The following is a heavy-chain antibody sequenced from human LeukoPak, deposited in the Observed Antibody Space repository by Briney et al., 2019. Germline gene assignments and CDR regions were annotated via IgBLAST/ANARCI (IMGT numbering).Heavy chain of an antibody. V-gene: IGHV4-59*11. CDR1: GGSISSHY. J-gene: IGHJ3*02. CDR2: ISSIGST. D-gene: IGHD4-17*01. CDR3: ARDPATVTKGLDI. Sequence: SSETLSLTCTVSGGSISSHYWSWIRQPPGKGLEWIGYISSIGSTNYNPSLKSRVTISVDTSRNQFSLKLTSVTAADTAVYFCARDPATVTKGLDIWGQGTMVTVSS.